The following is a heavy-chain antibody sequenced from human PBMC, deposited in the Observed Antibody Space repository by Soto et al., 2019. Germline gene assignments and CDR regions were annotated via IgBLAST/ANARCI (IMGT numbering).Heavy chain of an antibody. CDR1: GGTFSSYA. CDR2: IIPIFGTA. CDR3: AGVRLGQQLVPFDY. V-gene: IGHV1-69*13. Sequence: GASVKVSCKASGGTFSSYAISWVRQAPGQGLEWMGGIIPIFGTANYAQKFQGRVTITADESTSTAYMELSSLRSEDTAVYYCAGVRLGQQLVPFDYWGQGTLVTVSS. J-gene: IGHJ4*02. D-gene: IGHD6-13*01.